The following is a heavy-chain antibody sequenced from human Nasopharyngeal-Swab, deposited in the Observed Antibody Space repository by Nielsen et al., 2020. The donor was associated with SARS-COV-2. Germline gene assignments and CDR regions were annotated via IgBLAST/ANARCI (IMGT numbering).Heavy chain of an antibody. V-gene: IGHV3-30-3*01. CDR3: ARDRDIVVVVAATLDY. Sequence: LSLTCAASGFTFSSYAMHWVRQAPGKGLEWVAVISYDGSNKYYADSVKGRFTISRDNSKNTLYLQMNSLRAEDTAVYYCARDRDIVVVVAATLDYWGQGTLVTVSS. CDR2: ISYDGSNK. CDR1: GFTFSSYA. J-gene: IGHJ4*02. D-gene: IGHD2-15*01.